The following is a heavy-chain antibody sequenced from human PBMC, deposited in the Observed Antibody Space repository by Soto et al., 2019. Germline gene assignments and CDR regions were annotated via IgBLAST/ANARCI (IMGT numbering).Heavy chain of an antibody. CDR3: ARVAVAARPRWYNWFDP. V-gene: IGHV1-8*01. Sequence: AAVKVSCKTSGYTFTDYDINWVRQATGQGLEWIGWMNPNSGETGYAQKFQGRVTMTRSASLSTAYLELSSLRSEDTAVYYCARVAVAARPRWYNWFDPWGQGTLVTVSS. CDR1: GYTFTDYD. D-gene: IGHD2-15*01. CDR2: MNPNSGET. J-gene: IGHJ5*02.